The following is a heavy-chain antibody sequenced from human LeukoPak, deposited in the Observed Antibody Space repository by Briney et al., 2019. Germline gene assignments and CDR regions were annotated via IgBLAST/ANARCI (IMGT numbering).Heavy chain of an antibody. D-gene: IGHD2-2*01. V-gene: IGHV4-39*07. Sequence: SETLSLTCTVSSGSISGSDYYWCWIRQPPGKGLEWIGSIYYSGSTYYNPSLKSRVTISVDTSKNQFSLKLSSVTAADTAVYYCARRYDPANTLREVPAAIVNYWGQGTLVTVSS. CDR3: ARRYDPANTLREVPAAIVNY. J-gene: IGHJ4*02. CDR1: SGSISGSDYY. CDR2: IYYSGST.